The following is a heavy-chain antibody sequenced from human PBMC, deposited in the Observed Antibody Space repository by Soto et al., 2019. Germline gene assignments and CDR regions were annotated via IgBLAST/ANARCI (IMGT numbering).Heavy chain of an antibody. D-gene: IGHD2-15*01. J-gene: IGHJ4*02. CDR2: INPSGGST. V-gene: IGHV1-46*03. CDR3: ARVAARGGFDY. Sequence: QVQLVQSGAEVKKPGASVKVSCKASGYTFTSYYMHWVRQAPGQGLERMGIINPSGGSTSYAQKFQGRVTMTRDTSTSTVYRELSSLRSEDTAVYYCARVAARGGFDYWGQGTLVTVSS. CDR1: GYTFTSYY.